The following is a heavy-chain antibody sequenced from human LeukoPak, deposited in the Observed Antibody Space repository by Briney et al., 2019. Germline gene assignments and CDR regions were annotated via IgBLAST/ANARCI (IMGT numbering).Heavy chain of an antibody. CDR2: IISSGGNT. J-gene: IGHJ4*02. Sequence: GGSLRLSCAASGFTFSSYAMSWVRQAPGRGLEWVSVIISSGGNTYYADSVKGRFTISRDNSKNTLYLQMNSLRAEDTAVYYCAKRGDWNYVKERYYFDYWGQGTLVTVSS. CDR3: AKRGDWNYVKERYYFDY. V-gene: IGHV3-23*01. D-gene: IGHD1-7*01. CDR1: GFTFSSYA.